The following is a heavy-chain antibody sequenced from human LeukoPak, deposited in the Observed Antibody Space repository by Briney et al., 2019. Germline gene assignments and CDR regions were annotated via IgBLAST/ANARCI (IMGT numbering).Heavy chain of an antibody. Sequence: ASVKASCKASGYTFTSYDINWVRQATGQGLEWMGWMNPNSGNTGYAQKFQGRVTMTRNTSISTAYMEPSSLRSEDTAVYYCARASQLGGEYYFDYWGQGTLVTVSS. CDR2: MNPNSGNT. V-gene: IGHV1-8*01. J-gene: IGHJ4*02. D-gene: IGHD6-13*01. CDR3: ARASQLGGEYYFDY. CDR1: GYTFTSYD.